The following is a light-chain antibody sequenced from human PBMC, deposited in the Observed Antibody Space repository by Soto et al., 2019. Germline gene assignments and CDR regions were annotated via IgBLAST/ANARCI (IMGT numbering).Light chain of an antibody. CDR1: ESTSSY. CDR2: DAS. V-gene: IGKV3-11*01. CDR3: QQRSNI. Sequence: EIVLTQSPATLTLSPGERATLSCRASESTSSYLAWYQQKPGQAPRLLIYDASNRATGIPDRFSGSGSGTDFTLTISSLEPEDFAVYYCQQRSNIFGPGTKVDIK. J-gene: IGKJ3*01.